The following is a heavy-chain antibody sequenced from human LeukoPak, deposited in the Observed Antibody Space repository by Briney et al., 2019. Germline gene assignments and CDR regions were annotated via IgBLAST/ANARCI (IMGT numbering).Heavy chain of an antibody. D-gene: IGHD2-15*01. CDR2: IYPGDSDT. CDR3: ARHYCSGGSCYNSIFDY. Sequence: GESLKISCKGSGYTLTTYWIGWVRQMPGKGLEWMGIIYPGDSDTRYSPSFQGQVTISADKSISTAYLQWSSLKASDTAMYYCARHYCSGGSCYNSIFDYWGQGTLVTVSS. CDR1: GYTLTTYW. V-gene: IGHV5-51*01. J-gene: IGHJ4*02.